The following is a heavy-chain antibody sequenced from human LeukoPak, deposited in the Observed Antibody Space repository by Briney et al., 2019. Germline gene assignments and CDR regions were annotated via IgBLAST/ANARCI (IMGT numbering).Heavy chain of an antibody. CDR2: IRSKAYGGTT. J-gene: IGHJ3*02. CDR3: TRLKPYYDILTGSARRAFDI. Sequence: GGSLRLSCTASGFTFGDYAMSWFRQAPGKGREWGGFIRSKAYGGTTEYAASVKGRFTISRDDSKSIAYLQMNSLKTEDTAVYYCTRLKPYYDILTGSARRAFDIWGQGTMVTVSS. D-gene: IGHD3-9*01. V-gene: IGHV3-49*03. CDR1: GFTFGDYA.